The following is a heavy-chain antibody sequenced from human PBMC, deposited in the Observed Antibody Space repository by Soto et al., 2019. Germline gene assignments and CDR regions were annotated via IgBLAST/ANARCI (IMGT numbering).Heavy chain of an antibody. Sequence: GGSLRLSCAASGFTFSSYWMHWVRQGPGKGLVWVSRVDSDESTTSYADSVKGRFTISRDNAKNTLYLQMSSLRVEDTALYYCVCFECGRTAVVTTMETNGYWGQGTLVTVSS. D-gene: IGHD2-21*02. CDR3: VCFECGRTAVVTTMETNGY. J-gene: IGHJ4*02. CDR1: GFTFSSYW. V-gene: IGHV3-74*01. CDR2: VDSDESTT.